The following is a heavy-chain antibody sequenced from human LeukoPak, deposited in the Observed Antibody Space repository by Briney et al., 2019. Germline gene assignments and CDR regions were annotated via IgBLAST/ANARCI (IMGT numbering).Heavy chain of an antibody. J-gene: IGHJ4*02. V-gene: IGHV4-34*01. D-gene: IGHD6-13*01. CDR3: AMIAAGGY. CDR2: INHSGST. Sequence: SETLSLTWAVYGGSFSGYYWSWIRQPPGKGLEWIGEINHSGSTNYNPSLKSRVTISVDTSKNQFSLKLSSVTAADTAVYYCAMIAAGGYWGQGTLVTVSS. CDR1: GGSFSGYY.